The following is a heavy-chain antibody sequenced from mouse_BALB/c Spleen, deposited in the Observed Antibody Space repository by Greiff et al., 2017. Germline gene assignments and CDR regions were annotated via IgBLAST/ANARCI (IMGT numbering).Heavy chain of an antibody. Sequence: EVKLVESGGGLVKPGGSLKLSCAASGFAFSSYDMSWVRQTPEKRLEWVAYISSGGGSTYYPDTVKGGFTISRDNSKNTLYLQMSSLKAEDTAMYYCARQGRLRQAMEYWGQGTSVTVSS. V-gene: IGHV5-12-1*01. D-gene: IGHD2-4*01. CDR3: ARQGRLRQAMEY. CDR1: GFAFSSYD. CDR2: ISSGGGST. J-gene: IGHJ4*01.